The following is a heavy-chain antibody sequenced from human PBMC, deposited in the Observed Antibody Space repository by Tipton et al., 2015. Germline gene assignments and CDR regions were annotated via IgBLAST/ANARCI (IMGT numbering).Heavy chain of an antibody. J-gene: IGHJ3*02. CDR2: IWYDGNNK. V-gene: IGHV3-33*01. CDR1: GFTFSSYG. CDR3: AAYEGGSVYFI. D-gene: IGHD2/OR15-2a*01. Sequence: RSLRLSCAASGFTFSSYGMQWVRQAPGKGLEWVAVIWYDGNNKYYADSVKGRFTISRDNSKNTLYLQMDSLRAEDTALYYCAAYEGGSVYFIWGQGTMVTVSS.